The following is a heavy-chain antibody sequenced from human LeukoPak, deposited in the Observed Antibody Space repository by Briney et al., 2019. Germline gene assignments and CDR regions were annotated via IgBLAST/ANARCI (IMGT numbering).Heavy chain of an antibody. Sequence: ASVKVSCKASGYTFSDYYIHWVRQAPGQGLEWMGWINPDSGDTNYEQKFQDWVTMTRDTSVNTVYMELSSLKSDDTAVYYCAREGLSDSEWAFDIWGQGTMVTVS. D-gene: IGHD3-22*01. CDR1: GYTFSDYY. J-gene: IGHJ3*02. CDR2: INPDSGDT. CDR3: AREGLSDSEWAFDI. V-gene: IGHV1-2*04.